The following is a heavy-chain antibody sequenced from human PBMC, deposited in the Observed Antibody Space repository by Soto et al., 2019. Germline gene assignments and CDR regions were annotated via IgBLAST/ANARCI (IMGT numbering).Heavy chain of an antibody. V-gene: IGHV3-7*01. CDR1: GFIFSHYW. J-gene: IGHJ4*02. CDR3: ARVLAFGTIDC. Sequence: EEPRVESGGVLVQPGGSLRLSCAAAGFIFSHYWMTWFRQAPGQGLEWVANMNLDGTEIYYVDSVKGRFTISRDNAENSLSLHMNSLRADDTAVYDCARVLAFGTIDCWGRGTPVTVSS. CDR2: MNLDGTEI. D-gene: IGHD3-16*01.